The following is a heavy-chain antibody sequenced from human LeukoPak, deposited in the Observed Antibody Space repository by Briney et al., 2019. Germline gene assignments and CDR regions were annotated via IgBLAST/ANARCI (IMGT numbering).Heavy chain of an antibody. Sequence: SETLSLTCTVSGGSISSYYWSWIRQPPGKGLEWIGYIYYSGSTNYNPSLESRVTISVDTSKNQFSLKLSSVTAADTAVYYCAKQTGAGLFILPGGQGTLVTVSS. J-gene: IGHJ4*02. CDR2: IYYSGST. CDR3: AKQTGAGLFILP. CDR1: GGSISSYY. D-gene: IGHD3/OR15-3a*01. V-gene: IGHV4-59*01.